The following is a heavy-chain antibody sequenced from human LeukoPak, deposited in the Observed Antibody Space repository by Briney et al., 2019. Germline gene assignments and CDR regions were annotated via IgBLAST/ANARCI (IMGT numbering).Heavy chain of an antibody. Sequence: PSETLSLTCTVSGGSISTYYWGWIRQPPGKGLEYIGYIYYTGSTNYNPSLKSRVTISVDTSKNQFSLKLSSVTAADTAMYYCARDGKGAVSLFDYWGQGTLVTVSS. D-gene: IGHD6-19*01. CDR3: ARDGKGAVSLFDY. J-gene: IGHJ4*02. CDR1: GGSISTYY. CDR2: IYYTGST. V-gene: IGHV4-59*01.